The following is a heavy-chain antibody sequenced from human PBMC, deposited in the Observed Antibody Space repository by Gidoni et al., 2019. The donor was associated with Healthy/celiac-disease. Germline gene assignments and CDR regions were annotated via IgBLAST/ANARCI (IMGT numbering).Heavy chain of an antibody. J-gene: IGHJ6*02. V-gene: IGHV3-11*01. CDR3: ARDPGAEVYAMPYYYGMDV. Sequence: GWVSYISSSGSTIYYADSVKGRFTISRDNAKNSLYLQMNSLRAEDTAVYYCARDPGAEVYAMPYYYGMDVWGQGTTVTVSS. CDR2: ISSSGSTI. D-gene: IGHD2-8*01.